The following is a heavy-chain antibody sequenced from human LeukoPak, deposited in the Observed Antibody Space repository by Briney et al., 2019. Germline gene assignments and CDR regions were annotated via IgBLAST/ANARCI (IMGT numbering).Heavy chain of an antibody. D-gene: IGHD3-16*02. CDR3: ARDLITFGGVIVPWFDY. Sequence: GGSLRLSCAASGFTFSSYAKHWVRQAPGKGLEWVAVISYDGSNKYYADSVKGRFTISRDNSKNTLYLQMNSLRAEDTAVYYCARDLITFGGVIVPWFDYWGQGTLVTVSS. J-gene: IGHJ4*02. V-gene: IGHV3-30-3*01. CDR1: GFTFSSYA. CDR2: ISYDGSNK.